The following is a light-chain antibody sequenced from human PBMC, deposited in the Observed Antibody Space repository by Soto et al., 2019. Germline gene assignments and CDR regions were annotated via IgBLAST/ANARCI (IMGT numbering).Light chain of an antibody. CDR2: KAS. Sequence: DIQMTHSPSSLSSSVGDIVTITCRARQSISSWLAWYQQKPGKAPKLLIYKASSLESGVPSRFSGSGSGTEFTLTISSLQPDDFATYYCQQYNSYWTFGQGTKVDIK. CDR1: QSISSW. CDR3: QQYNSYWT. J-gene: IGKJ1*01. V-gene: IGKV1-5*03.